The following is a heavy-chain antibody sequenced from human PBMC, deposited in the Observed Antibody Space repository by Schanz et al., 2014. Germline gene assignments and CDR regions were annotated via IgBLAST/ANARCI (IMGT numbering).Heavy chain of an antibody. J-gene: IGHJ6*02. CDR1: GYTFNNHG. CDR3: VRDAGWAFGDYHGMDV. CDR2: ISVYHGHT. D-gene: IGHD3-10*01. V-gene: IGHV1-18*01. Sequence: QVQLVQSGGEVKKPGASATVSCKASGYTFNNHGISWVRQAPGQGLKWMGWISVYHGHTNYAEKVHDRVTMTTDTSTSTAYMELRSLISDDTAVYYCVRDAGWAFGDYHGMDVWGQGTSXTVSS.